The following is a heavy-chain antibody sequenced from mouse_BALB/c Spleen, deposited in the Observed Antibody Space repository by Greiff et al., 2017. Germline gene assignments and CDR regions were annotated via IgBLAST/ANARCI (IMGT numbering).Heavy chain of an antibody. J-gene: IGHJ1*01. Sequence: QVQLQQSGAELVRPGSSVKISCKASGYAFSSYWMNWVKQRPGQGLEWIGQIYPGDGDTNYNGKFKGKATLTADKSSSTAYMQLSSLTSEDSAVYFCARGYYWYFDVWGAGTTVTVSS. CDR3: ARGYYWYFDV. V-gene: IGHV1-80*01. CDR2: IYPGDGDT. D-gene: IGHD2-2*01. CDR1: GYAFSSYW.